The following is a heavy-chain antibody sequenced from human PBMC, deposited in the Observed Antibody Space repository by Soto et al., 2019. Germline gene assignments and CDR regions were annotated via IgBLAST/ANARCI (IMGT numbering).Heavy chain of an antibody. CDR2: IYFNGNT. V-gene: IGHV4-59*01. J-gene: IGHJ4*02. CDR3: ASVTFGGIVLAH. Sequence: SETLSLTCTVSAASFSKYYWTWIRQSPGKGLEWIGYIYFNGNTNYNPSLKRRVTMSIDTSKKQFSLNLSSVTAADTAVYYCASVTFGGIVLAHWGQGALVTVSS. D-gene: IGHD3-16*01. CDR1: AASFSKYY.